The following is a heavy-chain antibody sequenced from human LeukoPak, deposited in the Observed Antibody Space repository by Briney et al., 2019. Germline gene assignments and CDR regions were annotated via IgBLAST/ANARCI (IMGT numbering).Heavy chain of an antibody. V-gene: IGHV3-20*04. D-gene: IGHD6-19*01. CDR1: GFTFDDYG. Sequence: GGSLRLSCAASGFTFDDYGMSWVRQAPGKGLEWVSGINWNGGSTGYADSVKGRFTISRDNAKNSLYLQVNSLRAEDTALYYCARDRVSSGWSYYFDYWGQGTLVTVSS. CDR2: INWNGGST. J-gene: IGHJ4*02. CDR3: ARDRVSSGWSYYFDY.